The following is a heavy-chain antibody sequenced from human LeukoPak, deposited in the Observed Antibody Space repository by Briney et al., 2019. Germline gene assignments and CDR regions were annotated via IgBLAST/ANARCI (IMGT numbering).Heavy chain of an antibody. CDR3: AKDRYAYGGESNYLDY. V-gene: IGHV3-30*18. D-gene: IGHD3-16*01. CDR2: ISYDETIE. Sequence: GKSLRLSCATSGFTFRSYGMHWVRQAPGRGLEWVATISYDETIEDYADSVKGRFTVSRDNSKNTLYVQMNSLRPEDTAVYYCAKDRYAYGGESNYLDYWGQGTLVIVSS. CDR1: GFTFRSYG. J-gene: IGHJ4*02.